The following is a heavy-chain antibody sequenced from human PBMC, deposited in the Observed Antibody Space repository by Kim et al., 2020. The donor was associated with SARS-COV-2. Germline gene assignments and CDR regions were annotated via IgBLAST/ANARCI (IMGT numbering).Heavy chain of an antibody. CDR3: ARVYSSSWYGSDYYYYYMDV. J-gene: IGHJ6*03. Sequence: SVKVSCKASGGTFSSYAISWVRQAPGQGLEWMGGIIPIFGTANYAQKFQGRVTITADESTSTAYMELSSLRSEDTAVYYCARVYSSSWYGSDYYYYYMDVWGKGTTVTVSS. V-gene: IGHV1-69*13. CDR1: GGTFSSYA. CDR2: IIPIFGTA. D-gene: IGHD6-13*01.